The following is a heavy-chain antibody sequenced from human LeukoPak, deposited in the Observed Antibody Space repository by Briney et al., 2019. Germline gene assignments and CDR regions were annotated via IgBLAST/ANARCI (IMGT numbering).Heavy chain of an antibody. CDR1: GGTFSSYA. CDR3: AKSGSYHYMDV. J-gene: IGHJ6*03. D-gene: IGHD3-10*01. CDR2: IIPIFGTA. Sequence: SVKVSCKASGGTFSSYAVSWVRQAPAQGLEWMGGIIPIFGTANYAQKFQGRVTITTDESTSTAYMELSSLRSEDTAVYYCAKSGSYHYMDVWGKGTTVTVSS. V-gene: IGHV1-69*05.